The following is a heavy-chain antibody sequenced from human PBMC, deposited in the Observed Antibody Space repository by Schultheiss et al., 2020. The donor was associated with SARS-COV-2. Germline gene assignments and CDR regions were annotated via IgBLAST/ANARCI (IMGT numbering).Heavy chain of an antibody. V-gene: IGHV4-59*01. D-gene: IGHD6-19*01. J-gene: IGHJ5*02. Sequence: SETLSLTCTVSGGSISSSYWSWIRQPPGKGLEWIGYISYSGSTNYNPSLKSRVTISVDTSKNQFSLKLSSVTAADTAVYYCARTLSVAGALGWFDPWGQGTRVTVS. CDR1: GGSISSSY. CDR3: ARTLSVAGALGWFDP. CDR2: ISYSGST.